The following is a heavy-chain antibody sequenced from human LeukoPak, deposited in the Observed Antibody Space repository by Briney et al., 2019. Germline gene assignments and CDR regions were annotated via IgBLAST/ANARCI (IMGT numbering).Heavy chain of an antibody. Sequence: GRSLRLSCAASGFTFSSYGMHWVRQAPGKGLEWVAVIWYDGSNKYYADSVKGRFTISRDNSKNTLYLQMNSLRAEDTAVYYCARGGGSYDHYFDYWGQGTLVTVSS. CDR3: ARGGGSYDHYFDY. CDR2: IWYDGSNK. CDR1: GFTFSSYG. D-gene: IGHD1-26*01. J-gene: IGHJ4*02. V-gene: IGHV3-33*01.